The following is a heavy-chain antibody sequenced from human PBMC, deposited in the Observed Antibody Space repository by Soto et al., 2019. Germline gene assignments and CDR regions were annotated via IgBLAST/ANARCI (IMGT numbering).Heavy chain of an antibody. CDR2: IDHSGPT. D-gene: IGHD3-22*01. CDR1: GTTIRASSSF. V-gene: IGHV4-39*01. J-gene: IGHJ4*02. Sequence: SDTLSLTGTVSGTTIRASSSFWAWIRQSTGKGLEWIANIDHSGPTYSQPSLTSRLTIFVYTSKNHFSLKSSSVTATDTAVYFCATGRGVCPRSGWQGAFAHWGQGALVTVSS. CDR3: ATGRGVCPRSGWQGAFAH.